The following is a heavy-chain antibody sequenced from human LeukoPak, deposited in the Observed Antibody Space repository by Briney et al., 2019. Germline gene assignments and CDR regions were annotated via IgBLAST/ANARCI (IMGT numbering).Heavy chain of an antibody. D-gene: IGHD3-16*01. J-gene: IGHJ4*02. Sequence: PGGSLRLSCAASGFTFNNYDMHWVRQGPGMGLEWVAFIRYDGSNEYYADSVKGRFTISRDNSKNTLYLQMNSLRAEDTAVYYCVGDFDYWGQGTLVTVSS. V-gene: IGHV3-30*02. CDR3: VGDFDY. CDR2: IRYDGSNE. CDR1: GFTFNNYD.